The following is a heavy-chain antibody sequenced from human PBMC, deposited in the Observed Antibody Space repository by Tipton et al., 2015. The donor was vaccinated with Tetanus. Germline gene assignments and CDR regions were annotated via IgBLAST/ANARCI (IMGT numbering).Heavy chain of an antibody. D-gene: IGHD3-16*02. CDR3: AKEGLSLGIPRYGMDV. CDR1: GFTFSSYA. V-gene: IGHV3-23*01. Sequence: AASGFTFSSYAMSWVRQAPGKGLEWVSAISGSGGSTYYADSVKGRLTISRDNSKNTLYLQMNSLRAEDTAVYYCAKEGLSLGIPRYGMDVWGQGTTVTVSS. CDR2: ISGSGGST. J-gene: IGHJ6*02.